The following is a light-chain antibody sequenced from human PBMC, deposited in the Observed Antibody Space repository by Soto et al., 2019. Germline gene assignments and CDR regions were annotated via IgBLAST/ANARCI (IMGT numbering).Light chain of an antibody. V-gene: IGKV3-15*01. CDR3: QQRSNWPQT. CDR1: QNISRS. CDR2: GTS. J-gene: IGKJ1*01. Sequence: EIVMTQSPVTLSVSPGERATLSCRASQNISRSLAWYQQKPGQGPSLLIYGTSTRAGGVPARFSGSGSGTDFTLTISSLEPEDFAVYYCQQRSNWPQTFGQGSKVAIK.